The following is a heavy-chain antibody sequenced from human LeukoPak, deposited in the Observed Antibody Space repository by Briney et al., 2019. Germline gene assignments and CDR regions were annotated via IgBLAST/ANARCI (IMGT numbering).Heavy chain of an antibody. CDR2: LSRSSATI. V-gene: IGHV3-48*01. D-gene: IGHD5-18*01. J-gene: IGHJ4*02. CDR1: GFTFSTYS. Sequence: QTGGSLRLSCAASGFTFSTYSMNWVRQAPGKGLEWVSYLSRSSATIYYADSVGGRLTISRDNSKNTLYLQMNSLRAEDTAVYYCAKDLSDPVMVIESWGQGTLVTVSS. CDR3: AKDLSDPVMVIES.